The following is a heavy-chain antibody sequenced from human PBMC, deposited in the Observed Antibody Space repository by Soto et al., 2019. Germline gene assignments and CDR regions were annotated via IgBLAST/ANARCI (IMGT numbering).Heavy chain of an antibody. J-gene: IGHJ1*01. CDR1: VFPLSTSGVG. CDR3: AHISFYDCSNAHYILAF. V-gene: IGHV2-5*02. CDR2: IYWDDGK. D-gene: IGHD3-3*01. Sequence: GPTPRNQTQTLTLTCTVSVFPLSTSGVGVAWIRQPPGKALEWLALIYWDDGKRYSPSLKTRLNITKDTSKNQVVLTLTNVDPADTARYYCAHISFYDCSNAHYILAFCGQGSLGTVSS.